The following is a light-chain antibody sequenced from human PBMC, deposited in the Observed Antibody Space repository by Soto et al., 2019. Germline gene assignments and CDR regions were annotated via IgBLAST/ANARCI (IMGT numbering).Light chain of an antibody. CDR3: SSYAGSNDRWV. J-gene: IGLJ3*02. CDR2: EVS. V-gene: IGLV2-8*01. Sequence: QSALTQPPSASGSPGQSVTISCTGTSSDIGAYNYVSWYQQHPGKAPKLMIHEVSKRPSGVPDRFSGSKSGNTASLTVSGLQAEDGADYYCSSYAGSNDRWVFVVGTKLNVL. CDR1: SSDIGAYNY.